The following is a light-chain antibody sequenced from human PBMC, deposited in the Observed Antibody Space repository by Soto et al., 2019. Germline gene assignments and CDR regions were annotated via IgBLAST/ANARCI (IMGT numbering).Light chain of an antibody. Sequence: EIVLTQSPGTLSLSPGERATLSCRASQSVGSGSLLWYQHKPGQAPRLLISGASNRATGIPDRFSGSGSGTDFTLTISRLDPEDFAVDYWQQHVRSPHLYIFGQGTKLEIK. CDR3: QQHVRSPHLYI. CDR1: QSVGSGS. CDR2: GAS. V-gene: IGKV3-20*01. J-gene: IGKJ2*01.